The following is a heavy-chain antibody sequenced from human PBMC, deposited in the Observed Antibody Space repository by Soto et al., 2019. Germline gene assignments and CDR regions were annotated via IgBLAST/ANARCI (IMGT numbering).Heavy chain of an antibody. CDR3: ARDRGYRSSWGASNYYYYYAMDV. CDR1: GGSISSDY. Sequence: SETLSLTCTVSGGSISSDYWSWIRQPPGKGLEWIGYIYYSGSTNYNSPLKSRVTISVDTSRNQFSLKLSSVAAADTAVYYCARDRGYRSSWGASNYYYYYAMDVWGQGTTVTVSS. V-gene: IGHV4-59*01. D-gene: IGHD6-13*01. CDR2: IYYSGST. J-gene: IGHJ6*02.